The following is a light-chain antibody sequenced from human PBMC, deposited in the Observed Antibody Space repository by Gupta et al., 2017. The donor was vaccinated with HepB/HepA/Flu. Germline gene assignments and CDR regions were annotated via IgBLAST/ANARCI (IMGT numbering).Light chain of an antibody. J-gene: IGLJ1*01. Sequence: QSELTQPPSVSGAPGPRVTISCTGSSSNIGAGYDVHWYQQLPGTAPKLLIYGNSNRPSGVPDRFSGSKSGTSASLAITGLQAEDEADYYCQSYDSSLSLYVFGTATKVTVL. CDR1: SSNIGAGYD. CDR2: GNS. V-gene: IGLV1-40*01. CDR3: QSYDSSLSLYV.